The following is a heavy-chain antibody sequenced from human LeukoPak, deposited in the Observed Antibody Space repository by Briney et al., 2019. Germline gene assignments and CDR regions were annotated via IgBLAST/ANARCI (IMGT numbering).Heavy chain of an antibody. Sequence: PGGSLKLSCAASGFTFTIHWMSWVRQAPGKGLEWVANIKEDGSEKYYVDSVKGRFTISRDNAKNSLYLQMNSLRVEDTAVYYCARGGHYFFDNWGQGTLVTVSS. CDR2: IKEDGSEK. J-gene: IGHJ4*02. CDR1: GFTFTIHW. CDR3: ARGGHYFFDN. V-gene: IGHV3-7*01.